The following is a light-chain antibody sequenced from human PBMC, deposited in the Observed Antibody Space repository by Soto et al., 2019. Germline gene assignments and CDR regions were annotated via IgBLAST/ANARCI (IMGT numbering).Light chain of an antibody. J-gene: IGLJ3*02. CDR2: EVA. CDR3: SSYTRHTTLV. V-gene: IGLV2-14*01. Sequence: SALTQPASVSGSSGQSITISCSGTTSDFVSWYQQRPGKAPKLIIYEVANRPSGVSDRFSGSKSGNTASLTISGLQAEDEADYYCSSYTRHTTLVFGGGTKLTVL. CDR1: TSDF.